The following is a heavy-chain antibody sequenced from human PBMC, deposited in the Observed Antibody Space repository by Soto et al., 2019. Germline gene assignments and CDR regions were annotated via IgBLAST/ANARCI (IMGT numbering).Heavy chain of an antibody. V-gene: IGHV4-30-2*01. J-gene: IGHJ6*02. CDR1: GGSISSGGYS. CDR3: ARGRPYMDV. Sequence: LQLQESGSGLVKPSQTLSLTCAVSGGSISSGGYSWSWIRQPPGKGLEWIGYIYHSGSTYYNPSLKSRVTISVDRSKNQFSLKLSSVTAADTAVYYCARGRPYMDVWGQGTTVTVSS. CDR2: IYHSGST.